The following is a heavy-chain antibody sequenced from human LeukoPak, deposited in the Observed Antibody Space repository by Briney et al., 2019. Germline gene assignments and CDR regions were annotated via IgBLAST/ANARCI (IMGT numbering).Heavy chain of an antibody. D-gene: IGHD1-26*01. CDR1: GGSISSGGYY. V-gene: IGHV4-30-2*01. CDR2: IYHSGST. J-gene: IGHJ4*02. Sequence: SETLSLTCTVSGGSISSGGYYWSWIRQPPGKGLEWIGYIYHSGSTYYNPSLKSRVTISVDTSKNQFSLKLSSVTAADTAVYYCASPRGSVTATEYYFDYWGQGTLVTVSS. CDR3: ASPRGSVTATEYYFDY.